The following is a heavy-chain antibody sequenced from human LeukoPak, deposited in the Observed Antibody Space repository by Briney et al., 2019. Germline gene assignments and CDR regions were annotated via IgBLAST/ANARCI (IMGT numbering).Heavy chain of an antibody. CDR3: AKFRDYYESISKIT. V-gene: IGHV3-30*02. D-gene: IGHD3-22*01. Sequence: GGCLRLSCAASGFTFSRYGFHWVRQAPGKGLEWVAFVRHDGSNRDYADSVKGRFTISRDNSKNTVYLQMNSLRPEDTAVYYCAKFRDYYESISKITWGQGTQVTVSS. CDR2: VRHDGSNR. J-gene: IGHJ4*02. CDR1: GFTFSRYG.